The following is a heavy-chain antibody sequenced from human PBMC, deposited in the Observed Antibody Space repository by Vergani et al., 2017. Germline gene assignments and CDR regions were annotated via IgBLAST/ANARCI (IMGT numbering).Heavy chain of an antibody. V-gene: IGHV3-21*01. Sequence: EVQLVESGGGLVKPGGSLRLSCAASGFTFSSYSMNWVRQAPGKGLEWVSSISSSSSYIYYADSVKGRFTISRDNAKNSLYLQMNSLRAEDTAVYYCARVVSGTVVPAAILPVRGMDVWGQGTTVTVSS. J-gene: IGHJ6*02. CDR3: ARVVSGTVVPAAILPVRGMDV. D-gene: IGHD2-2*02. CDR1: GFTFSSYS. CDR2: ISSSSSYI.